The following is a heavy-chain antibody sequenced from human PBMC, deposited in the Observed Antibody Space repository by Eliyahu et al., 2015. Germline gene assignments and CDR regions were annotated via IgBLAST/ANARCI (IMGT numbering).Heavy chain of an antibody. Sequence: QVQLQESGPGLVKPSQTLSLTCTVSGGSISSGGXYWSWIRQHPGKGLEWIGYIYYSGSTYYNPSLKSRVTISVDTSKNQFSLKLSSVTAADTAVYYCARDFRHYYDSSGPSWFDAFDIWGQGTMVTVSS. CDR3: ARDFRHYYDSSGPSWFDAFDI. J-gene: IGHJ3*02. CDR2: IYYSGST. D-gene: IGHD3-22*01. CDR1: GGSISSGGXY. V-gene: IGHV4-31*03.